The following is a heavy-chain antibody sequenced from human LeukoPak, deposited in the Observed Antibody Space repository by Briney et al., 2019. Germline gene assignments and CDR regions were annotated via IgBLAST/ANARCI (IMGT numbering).Heavy chain of an antibody. V-gene: IGHV3-23*01. Sequence: GGSLRLSCAASGLSFSSYAMSWVRQAPGKGLEGVSAISGSGGSTYYADSVKGRFTISRDNSKNSLYLQMNSLRAEDTAVYYCARQAGPYELSAFDIWGQGTMVTVSS. CDR3: ARQAGPYELSAFDI. CDR2: ISGSGGST. CDR1: GLSFSSYA. J-gene: IGHJ3*02. D-gene: IGHD5-12*01.